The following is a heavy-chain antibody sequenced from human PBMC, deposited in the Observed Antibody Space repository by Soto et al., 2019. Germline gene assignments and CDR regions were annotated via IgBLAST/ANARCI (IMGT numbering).Heavy chain of an antibody. CDR3: ARKRLLPPDYYYYGMDV. CDR2: IYYSGST. Sequence: PSETLSLTGTVSVGSISSGDYYWSWIRQPPGKGLEWIGYIYYSGSTYYNPSLKSRVTISVDTSKNQFSLKLSSVTAADTAVYYCARKRLLPPDYYYYGMDVWGQGTTVTVSS. CDR1: VGSISSGDYY. J-gene: IGHJ6*02. V-gene: IGHV4-30-4*01. D-gene: IGHD4-17*01.